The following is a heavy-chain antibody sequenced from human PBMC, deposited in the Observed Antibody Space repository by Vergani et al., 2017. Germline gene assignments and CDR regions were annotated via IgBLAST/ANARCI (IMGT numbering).Heavy chain of an antibody. D-gene: IGHD3-22*01. J-gene: IGHJ4*02. CDR3: ARGADYDSKVIDS. Sequence: QVQLEESGPGLVKPSETLSLNCTVSGDSLSGHYWTWIRQSPEMRLEWIGYIYNIETTNYNPSLKSRVTISVDTSKSQFSLKLKSVTTADTGTYFCARGADYDSKVIDSWGQGTLVTVSP. CDR1: GDSLSGHY. CDR2: IYNIETT. V-gene: IGHV4-59*11.